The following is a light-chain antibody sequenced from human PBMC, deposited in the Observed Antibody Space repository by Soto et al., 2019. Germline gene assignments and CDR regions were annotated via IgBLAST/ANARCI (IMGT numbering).Light chain of an antibody. V-gene: IGKV1-5*03. Sequence: DIQMTQSPSTLSASVGDRVTITCRASQSISSWLAWYQQKPGKAPKLLIYKAASLESGVPSRFSGSGSETEFTLTISSLQPDDFATYYCQQYNYYSRTFGQGTKVDI. J-gene: IGKJ1*01. CDR1: QSISSW. CDR2: KAA. CDR3: QQYNYYSRT.